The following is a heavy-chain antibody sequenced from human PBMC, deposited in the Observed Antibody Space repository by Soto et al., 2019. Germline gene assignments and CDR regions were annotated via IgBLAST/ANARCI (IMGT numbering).Heavy chain of an antibody. Sequence: GGSLRLSCAASGFTFSSYGMHWVRQAPGKGLEWVAVIWYDGSNKYYADSVKGRFTISRDNSKNTLYLQMNSLRAEDTAVYYCARAYYDFWSGYYIVDYWGQGTLVTVSS. CDR1: GFTFSSYG. J-gene: IGHJ4*02. CDR3: ARAYYDFWSGYYIVDY. D-gene: IGHD3-3*01. V-gene: IGHV3-33*01. CDR2: IWYDGSNK.